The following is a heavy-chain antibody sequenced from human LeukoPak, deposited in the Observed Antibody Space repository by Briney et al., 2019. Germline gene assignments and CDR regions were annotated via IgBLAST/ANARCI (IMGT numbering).Heavy chain of an antibody. D-gene: IGHD5-12*01. CDR2: IYYSGST. CDR3: ARDLLVATIYNWFDP. Sequence: SETLSLTCTVSGGSISSSSYYWGWIRQPPGKGLEWIGSIYYSGSTYYNPPLKSRVTISVDTSKNQFSLKLSSVTAADTAVYYCARDLLVATIYNWFDPWGQGTLVTVSS. CDR1: GGSISSSSYY. V-gene: IGHV4-39*02. J-gene: IGHJ5*02.